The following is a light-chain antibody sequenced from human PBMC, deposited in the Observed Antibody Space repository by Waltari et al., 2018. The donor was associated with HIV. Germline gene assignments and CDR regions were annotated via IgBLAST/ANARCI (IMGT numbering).Light chain of an antibody. J-gene: IGLJ2*01. CDR2: DGD. CDR3: LLSFHTVRI. V-gene: IGLV7-46*01. Sequence: QAVVTQEPSLSVPPGGTVTFTFASFTGLVTTTHYPYWFQQKPDQAPRTLSYDGDKRHPSTPGRFAGSVAEGKAVLTLTGAQPEDEATYHCLLSFHTVRIFGGGT. CDR1: TGLVTTTHY.